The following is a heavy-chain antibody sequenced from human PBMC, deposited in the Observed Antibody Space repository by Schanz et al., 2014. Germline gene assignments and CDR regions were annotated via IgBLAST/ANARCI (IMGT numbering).Heavy chain of an antibody. D-gene: IGHD2-8*02. V-gene: IGHV3-21*02. Sequence: EVQLVESGGGLIQPGGSLRLSCAVSGFTFSYYNMNWVRQAPGKGLEWVSSISNGGGYIYYADSVKGRLTISRDNAKNSVYLQMHSLRAEDTALYYCARDRDAGGYDSWGQGTLVTVSS. CDR3: ARDRDAGGYDS. J-gene: IGHJ5*01. CDR2: ISNGGGYI. CDR1: GFTFSYYN.